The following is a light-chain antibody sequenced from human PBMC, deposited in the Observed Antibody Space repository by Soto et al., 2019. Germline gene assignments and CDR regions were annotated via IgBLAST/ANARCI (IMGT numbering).Light chain of an antibody. CDR3: HQRRSWPRT. J-gene: IGKJ1*01. Sequence: IVITQSPSTLSVSPGERATLSCRASQSLSSNLAWYQQKPGQAPRLLIYESSNRATGIPGRFSGSGSGTDFTLTISSLEPEDIAVYYCHQRRSWPRTFGQGTKVDIK. V-gene: IGKV3-11*01. CDR2: ESS. CDR1: QSLSSN.